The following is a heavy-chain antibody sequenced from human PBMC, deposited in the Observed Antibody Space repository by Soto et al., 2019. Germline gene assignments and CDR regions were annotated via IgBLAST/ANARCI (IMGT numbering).Heavy chain of an antibody. CDR1: GGTIRSPDW. Sequence: SETLSLTCGVSGGTIRSPDWWTWVRQPPGKGLEWIGEIFQSGSTNYTPSLESRVTISVDKSKNQFSLTLTSVTAADTAVYFCARGRGRYSSGWSWFDPWGQGILVTVS. D-gene: IGHD6-19*01. CDR2: IFQSGST. CDR3: ARGRGRYSSGWSWFDP. J-gene: IGHJ5*02. V-gene: IGHV4-4*02.